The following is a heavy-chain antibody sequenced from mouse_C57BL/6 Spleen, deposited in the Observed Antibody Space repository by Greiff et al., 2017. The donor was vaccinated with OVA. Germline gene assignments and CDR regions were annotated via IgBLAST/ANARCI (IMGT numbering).Heavy chain of an antibody. V-gene: IGHV1-4*01. J-gene: IGHJ1*03. CDR1: GYTFTSYT. Sequence: VQLQQSGAELARPGASVKMSCKASGYTFTSYTMHWVKQRPGQGLEWIGYINPSSGYTKYNQKFKDKATLTADKSSSTASMQLSSLTSEDSAVYYCARYGNWGYFDVWGTGTTVTVSS. CDR3: ARYGNWGYFDV. D-gene: IGHD2-1*01. CDR2: INPSSGYT.